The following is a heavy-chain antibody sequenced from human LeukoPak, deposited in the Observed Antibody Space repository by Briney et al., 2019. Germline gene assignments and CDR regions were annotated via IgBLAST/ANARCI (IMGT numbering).Heavy chain of an antibody. CDR2: TYYRSKWYN. Sequence: SQTLSLTCAISRDSVSSISATWNWIRQSPSRGLEWLGRTYYRSKWYNEYAVSVKSRITINPDTSKNQFSLQLNSVTPEDTAVYYCARYSAKRFDYWGQGTLVTVSS. D-gene: IGHD4-11*01. J-gene: IGHJ4*02. CDR3: ARYSAKRFDY. CDR1: RDSVSSISAT. V-gene: IGHV6-1*01.